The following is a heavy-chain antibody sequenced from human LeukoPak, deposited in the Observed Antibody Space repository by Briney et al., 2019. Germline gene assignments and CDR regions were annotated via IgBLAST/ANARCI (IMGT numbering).Heavy chain of an antibody. Sequence: SGTLSLTCAVYGGSFSGYYWSWIRQPPGKGLEWIGEINHSGSTNYNPSLKSRVTISVDTSKNQFSLKLSSVTAADTAVYYCARGLRYYDSSGYYVPDAFDIWGQGTMVTVSS. J-gene: IGHJ3*02. CDR3: ARGLRYYDSSGYYVPDAFDI. V-gene: IGHV4-34*01. CDR2: INHSGST. CDR1: GGSFSGYY. D-gene: IGHD3-22*01.